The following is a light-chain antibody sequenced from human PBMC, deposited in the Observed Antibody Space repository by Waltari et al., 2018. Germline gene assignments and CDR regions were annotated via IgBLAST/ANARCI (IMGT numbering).Light chain of an antibody. J-gene: IGLJ3*02. CDR3: QSWGTGSPWV. Sequence: QLVLTQSPSASASLGASVKLTCTLSSGHSSYAIAWHQQQPEKDPRYLMKLNSDGSHSKGDGISDRFSGSSSGAERSLTISNLQSEDEADYYCQSWGTGSPWVFGGGTQLTVL. V-gene: IGLV4-69*01. CDR1: SGHSSYA. CDR2: LNSDGSH.